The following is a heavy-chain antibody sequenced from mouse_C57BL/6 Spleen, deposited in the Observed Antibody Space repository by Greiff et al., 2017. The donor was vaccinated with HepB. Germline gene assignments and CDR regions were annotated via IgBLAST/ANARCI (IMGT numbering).Heavy chain of an antibody. V-gene: IGHV3-2*02. Sequence: EVQLQQSGPGLVKPSQSLSLTCTVTGYSITSGYGWNWIRQFPGNKLEWMGYISYSGSTNYNPSLKSRISITRDTSKNQFFLQLNYVTTEDTATYYCARTARIKYWGQGTTLIVSS. CDR1: GYSITSGYG. CDR2: ISYSGST. J-gene: IGHJ2*01. CDR3: ARTARIKY. D-gene: IGHD1-2*01.